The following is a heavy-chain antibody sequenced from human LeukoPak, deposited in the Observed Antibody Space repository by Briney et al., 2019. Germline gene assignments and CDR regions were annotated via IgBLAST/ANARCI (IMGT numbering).Heavy chain of an antibody. CDR2: INPSGGST. J-gene: IGHJ4*02. D-gene: IGHD3-10*01. CDR3: ARAHRELTDGDSTYYYGSGSYYPDY. V-gene: IGHV1-46*01. Sequence: ASVKVSCKASGYTFTSYYMHWVRQAPGQGLEWMGIINPSGGSTSYAQKFQGRVTMTRDTSTSTVYMELSSLRSEDTAVYYCARAHRELTDGDSTYYYGSGSYYPDYWGQGTLVTVSS. CDR1: GYTFTSYY.